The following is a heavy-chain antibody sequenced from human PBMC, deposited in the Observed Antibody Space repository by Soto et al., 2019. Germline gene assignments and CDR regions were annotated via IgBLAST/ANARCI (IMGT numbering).Heavy chain of an antibody. CDR2: IYYSGST. CDR3: ARDTEGIYAFDI. Sequence: QVQLQESGPGLVKPSETLSLTCTVSGGSISSYYWSWIRQHPGKGLERIGHIYYSGSTNYNPSLKGGAIISVDTYKNQFSLKLSYVTAAEAAVYYCARDTEGIYAFDIWGQGTMVTVSS. J-gene: IGHJ3*02. V-gene: IGHV4-59*01. CDR1: GGSISSYY.